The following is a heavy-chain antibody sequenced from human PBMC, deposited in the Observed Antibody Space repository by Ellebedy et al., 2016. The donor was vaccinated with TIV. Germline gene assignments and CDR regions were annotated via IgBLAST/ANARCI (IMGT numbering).Heavy chain of an antibody. J-gene: IGHJ4*02. CDR3: ARDRRSGWCFDY. CDR1: GGSFSGYY. CDR2: INHSGST. V-gene: IGHV4-34*01. Sequence: SETLSLTXAVYGGSFSGYYWSWIRQPPGKGLEWIGEINHSGSTNYNPSLKSRVTISVDTSKNQFSLKLSSVTAADTAVYYCARDRRSGWCFDYWGQGTLVTVSS. D-gene: IGHD6-19*01.